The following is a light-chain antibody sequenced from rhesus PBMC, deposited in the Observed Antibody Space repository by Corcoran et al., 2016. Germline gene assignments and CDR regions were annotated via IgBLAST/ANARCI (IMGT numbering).Light chain of an antibody. J-gene: IGKJ2*01. V-gene: IGKV1-32*05. CDR1: QGISSY. CDR3: LQYSSSPYS. Sequence: DIQMTQSPSSLSASVGDRVTITCRASQGISSYLNWYQQKPGKAPKLLIYYANPLESGVPSRFSGSGSGTDFTLTISDLQPEDFSTYYCLQYSSSPYSFGQGTKVEIK. CDR2: YAN.